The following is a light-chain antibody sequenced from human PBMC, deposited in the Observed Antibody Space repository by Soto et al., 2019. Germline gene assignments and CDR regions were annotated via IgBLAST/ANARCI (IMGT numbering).Light chain of an antibody. Sequence: EIVLTQSPGTLSLSPGERATLSCRVSQSVSSNYLAWYQQKPGQAPRLLIYGASSRATGIPDRFSGSGSGTDFSLTISRLEPEDFAVYSWKQYDSSRNTFGHGTRVEIK. V-gene: IGKV3-20*01. J-gene: IGKJ5*01. CDR3: KQYDSSRNT. CDR2: GAS. CDR1: QSVSSNY.